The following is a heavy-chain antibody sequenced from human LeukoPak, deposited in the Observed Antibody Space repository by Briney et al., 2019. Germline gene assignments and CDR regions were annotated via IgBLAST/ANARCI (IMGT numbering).Heavy chain of an antibody. D-gene: IGHD6-6*01. CDR2: ISSSSSYI. CDR3: ARVTPSSSIAARSIDY. J-gene: IGHJ4*02. V-gene: IGHV3-21*01. Sequence: GGSLRLSCAASGFTFNSYSMNWVRQAPGKGLEWVSSISSSSSYIYYADSVKGRFTISRDNAKNSLYLQMNSLRAEDTAVYYCARVTPSSSIAARSIDYWGQGTLVTVSS. CDR1: GFTFNSYS.